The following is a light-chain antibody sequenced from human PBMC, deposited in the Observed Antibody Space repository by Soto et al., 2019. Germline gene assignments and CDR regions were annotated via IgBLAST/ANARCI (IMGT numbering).Light chain of an antibody. V-gene: IGKV3-11*01. J-gene: IGKJ4*01. CDR1: QSVTKY. CDR2: DTS. Sequence: EIVLTQSPATLSLSPGERATLSCRASQSVTKYLAWYQQKPGQAPRLLIYDTSNRATGIPARFSGSGSGTDFTLTISCLESEDSGIYYCQQRYNWLTFGGVTKVEIK. CDR3: QQRYNWLT.